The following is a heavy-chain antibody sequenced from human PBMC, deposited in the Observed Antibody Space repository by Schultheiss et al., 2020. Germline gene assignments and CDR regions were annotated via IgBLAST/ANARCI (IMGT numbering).Heavy chain of an antibody. Sequence: GESLKISCAASGFTFSSYAMSWVRQAPGKGLEWVSAISGSGGSTYYADSVKGRFTISRDNSKNTLYLQMNSLRAEDTAVYYCALNTVTFGSLDYWGQGTLVTVSS. V-gene: IGHV3-23*01. CDR3: ALNTVTFGSLDY. J-gene: IGHJ4*02. CDR1: GFTFSSYA. CDR2: ISGSGGST. D-gene: IGHD4-17*01.